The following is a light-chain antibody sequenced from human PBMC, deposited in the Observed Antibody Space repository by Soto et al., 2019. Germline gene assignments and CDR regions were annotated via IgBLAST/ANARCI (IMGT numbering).Light chain of an antibody. J-gene: IGLJ3*02. CDR2: SNN. V-gene: IGLV1-44*01. Sequence: QSVLTQPPSASGTPGQRVTISCSGSSSNIGSNTVNWYQQLPGTAPKVLIYSNNQRPSGVPDRFSGSKSGTSASLAISGLQSEDEADYYCAAWDDRLNGGVFGGGTKVTVL. CDR3: AAWDDRLNGGV. CDR1: SSNIGSNT.